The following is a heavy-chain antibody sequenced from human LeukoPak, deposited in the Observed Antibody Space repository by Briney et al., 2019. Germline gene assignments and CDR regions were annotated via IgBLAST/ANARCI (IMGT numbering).Heavy chain of an antibody. D-gene: IGHD6-13*01. CDR2: IYYSGST. CDR3: ARGSSSSWYRAFDY. CDR1: GGSINSYY. V-gene: IGHV4-59*12. Sequence: PSETLSLTCTVSGGSINSYYWSWIRQPPGKGLEWIGYIYYSGSTNYNPSLKSRVTISVDTSKNQFSLKLSSVTAADTVVYYCARGSSSSWYRAFDYWGQGTLVTVSS. J-gene: IGHJ4*02.